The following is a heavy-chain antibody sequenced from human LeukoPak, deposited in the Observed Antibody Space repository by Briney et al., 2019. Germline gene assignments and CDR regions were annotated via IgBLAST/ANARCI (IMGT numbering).Heavy chain of an antibody. Sequence: GGSLRLSCAASRFTSSSYAMIWVRQAPGKGLECVSAISGSGGSTYYTHPVRGRFPISRDNPKNTLYLQMNSLRAEEKVVYYCAKGNQDNRTPHRGSRTDFAYWGQGTLVTVSS. D-gene: IGHD1-14*01. CDR3: AKGNQDNRTPHRGSRTDFAY. J-gene: IGHJ4*02. CDR2: ISGSGGST. CDR1: RFTSSSYA. V-gene: IGHV3-23*01.